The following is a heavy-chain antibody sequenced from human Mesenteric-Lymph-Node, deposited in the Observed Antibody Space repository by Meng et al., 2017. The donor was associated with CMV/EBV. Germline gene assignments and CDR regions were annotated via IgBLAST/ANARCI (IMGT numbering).Heavy chain of an antibody. CDR2: IYYSGST. J-gene: IGHJ4*02. CDR1: GGSINSGDYY. D-gene: IGHD2-15*01. V-gene: IGHV4-30-4*08. Sequence: SETLSLTCTVSGGSINSGDYYWSWIRQPPGKGLEWIGYIYYSGSTYYNPSLKSRVMMSVDTSQNQFSLRLSSVTAADTAVYYCARVRDMFRYFDYWGQGTLVTVSS. CDR3: ARVRDMFRYFDY.